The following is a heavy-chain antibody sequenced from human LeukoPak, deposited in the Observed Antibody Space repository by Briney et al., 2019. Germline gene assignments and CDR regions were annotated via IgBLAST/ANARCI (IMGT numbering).Heavy chain of an antibody. CDR2: ISAYNGNT. D-gene: IGHD3-3*01. V-gene: IGHV1-18*01. Sequence: ASVKVSCKASGYTFTSYGISWVRQAPGQGLEWMGWISAYNGNTNYAQKLQGRVTMTTDTSTSTAYMELRSLRSEDTAVYYCARDLRLLPYYDFWSGYSTGYFDYWGQGTLVTVSS. CDR3: ARDLRLLPYYDFWSGYSTGYFDY. CDR1: GYTFTSYG. J-gene: IGHJ4*02.